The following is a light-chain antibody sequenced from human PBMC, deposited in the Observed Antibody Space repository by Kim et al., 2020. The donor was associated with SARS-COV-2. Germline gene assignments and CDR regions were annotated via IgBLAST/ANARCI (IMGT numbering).Light chain of an antibody. CDR3: SSYAGSNNFGV. CDR2: DVT. V-gene: IGLV2-8*01. Sequence: QSVTISCTGTSSDVGGYNYVSWYQQHPGKAPQLIIYDVTKRPSGVADRFSGSKTGNTASLTVSGLQAEDEADYYCSSYAGSNNFGVFGGGTQLTVL. J-gene: IGLJ2*01. CDR1: SSDVGGYNY.